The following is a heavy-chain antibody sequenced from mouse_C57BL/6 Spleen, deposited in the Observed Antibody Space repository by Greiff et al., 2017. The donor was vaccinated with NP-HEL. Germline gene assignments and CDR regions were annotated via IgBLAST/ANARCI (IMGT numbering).Heavy chain of an antibody. D-gene: IGHD1-1*01. J-gene: IGHJ4*01. Sequence: VQLQQSGAELVRPGASVKLSCTASGFNIKDDYMHWVKQRPEQGLEWIGWIDPENGDTEYASKFQGKATITADTSSNTAYLQLSSLTFEDTAVYYCTTSYYYGSRGYAMDYWGQGTSVTVSS. CDR2: IDPENGDT. V-gene: IGHV14-4*01. CDR1: GFNIKDDY. CDR3: TTSYYYGSRGYAMDY.